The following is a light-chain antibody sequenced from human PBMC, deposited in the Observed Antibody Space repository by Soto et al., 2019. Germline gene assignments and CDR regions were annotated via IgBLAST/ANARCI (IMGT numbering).Light chain of an antibody. CDR2: DAS. Sequence: EIVLTQSPGTLSLSPGERATLSCRASQSVSYYLAWYQQKPGQAPRLLIYDASSRATGVPDRFSGSGSGTDFTLTISRLEPEDFAVYYCQHYGDSSWTVGQGTKVEIK. CDR1: QSVSYY. CDR3: QHYGDSSWT. V-gene: IGKV3-20*01. J-gene: IGKJ1*01.